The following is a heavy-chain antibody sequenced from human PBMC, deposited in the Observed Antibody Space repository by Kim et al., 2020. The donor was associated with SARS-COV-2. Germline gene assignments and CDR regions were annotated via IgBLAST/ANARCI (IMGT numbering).Heavy chain of an antibody. CDR2: IYYSGST. Sequence: SETLSLTCTVSGGSISSSSYYWGWIRQPPGKGLEWIGSIYYSGSTYYNPSLKSRVTISVDTSKNQFSLKLSSGTAADTAVYYCARLGSRHKITFGGVIVIADYFDYWGQGTLVTVSS. D-gene: IGHD3-16*02. J-gene: IGHJ4*02. CDR3: ARLGSRHKITFGGVIVIADYFDY. V-gene: IGHV4-39*01. CDR1: GGSISSSSYY.